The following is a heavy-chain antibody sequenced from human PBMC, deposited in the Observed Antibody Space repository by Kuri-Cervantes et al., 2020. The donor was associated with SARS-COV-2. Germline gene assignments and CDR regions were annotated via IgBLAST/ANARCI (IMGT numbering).Heavy chain of an antibody. CDR3: ATQSRGNY. CDR1: GGSISSGNW. J-gene: IGHJ4*02. CDR2: IYHSGST. V-gene: IGHV4-4*02. Sequence: GSLRLSCAVSGGSISSGNWWSWVRQPPGKGLEWIGEIYHSGSTNYNPSLKSRVTISVDTSKNQFSLKLSSVTAADTAVYYCATQSRGNYWGQGTLVTVSS. D-gene: IGHD3-16*01.